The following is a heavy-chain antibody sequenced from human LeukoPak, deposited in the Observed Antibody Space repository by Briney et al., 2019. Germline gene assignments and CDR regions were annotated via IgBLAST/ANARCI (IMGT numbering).Heavy chain of an antibody. CDR1: GTTFSRYW. CDR3: ARDGRPLDY. V-gene: IGHV3-7*03. J-gene: IGHJ4*02. Sequence: GGSLRLSCVDSGTTFSRYWMSWVRQAPGKGLEWVANVKQDGGEKYYVDSVKGRFTISRDNAKNSLYLQMNSLRVEDTAVYYCARDGRPLDYWGQGTLVTVSS. CDR2: VKQDGGEK.